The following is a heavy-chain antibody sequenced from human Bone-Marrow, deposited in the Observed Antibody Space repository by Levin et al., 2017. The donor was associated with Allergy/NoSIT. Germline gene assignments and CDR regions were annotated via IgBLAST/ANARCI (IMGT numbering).Heavy chain of an antibody. V-gene: IGHV3-53*01. D-gene: IGHD6-6*01. CDR3: ARDENWSSSR. J-gene: IGHJ4*02. Sequence: PGGSLRLSCAASGFTVSGSYMTWVRQAPGKGLEWVAYLGADGTAKYADSVRGRFTISKDNSKNTLNLQMNSLKVEDTAVYYCARDENWSSSRWGQGTLVTVSP. CDR2: LGADGTA. CDR1: GFTVSGSY.